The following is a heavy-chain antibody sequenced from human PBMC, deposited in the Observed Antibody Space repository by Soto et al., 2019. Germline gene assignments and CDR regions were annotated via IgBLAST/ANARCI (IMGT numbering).Heavy chain of an antibody. CDR2: IIPVLGVG. CDR1: GGTFGNHA. Sequence: QVQLVQSGAEVKKPGSSVRVSCKASGGTFGNHAISWVRQAPGQGLEWLGGIIPVLGVGDNAQNFQGRVTITADASTSTAYLELSSLRSEDKALYSCAREAGYTYGYVFDYWGQGTLVTVSS. D-gene: IGHD5-18*01. J-gene: IGHJ4*02. CDR3: AREAGYTYGYVFDY. V-gene: IGHV1-69*01.